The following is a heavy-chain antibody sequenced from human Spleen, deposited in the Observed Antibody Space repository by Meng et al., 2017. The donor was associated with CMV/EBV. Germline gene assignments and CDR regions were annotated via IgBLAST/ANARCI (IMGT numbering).Heavy chain of an antibody. V-gene: IGHV4-34*01. Sequence: SETLSLTCAVYGGSFSGYYWSWIRQPPGKGLEWIGEINHSGSTNYNPSLKSRGTISVDTSKNQLSLKLSSVTAADTAVYYCARRIQLWLRSYYYYGMDVWGQGTTVTVSS. CDR2: INHSGST. CDR3: ARRIQLWLRSYYYYGMDV. J-gene: IGHJ6*02. D-gene: IGHD5-18*01. CDR1: GGSFSGYY.